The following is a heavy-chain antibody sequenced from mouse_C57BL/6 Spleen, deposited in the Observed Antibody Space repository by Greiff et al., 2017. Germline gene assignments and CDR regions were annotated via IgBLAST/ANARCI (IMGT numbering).Heavy chain of an antibody. CDR2: IYPGDGDT. D-gene: IGHD2-1*01. J-gene: IGHJ2*01. CDR3: ARDGNYAYYFDY. V-gene: IGHV1-82*01. CDR1: GYAFSSSW. Sequence: QVQLKESGPELVKPGASVKISCKASGYAFSSSWMNWVKQRPGTGLEWIGRIYPGDGDTNYNGKFKGKATLTADKSSSTAYMQLSSLTSEDSAVYFFARDGNYAYYFDYWGQGTTLTVSS.